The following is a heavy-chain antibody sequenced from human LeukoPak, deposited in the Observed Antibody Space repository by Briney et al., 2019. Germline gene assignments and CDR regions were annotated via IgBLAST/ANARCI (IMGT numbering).Heavy chain of an antibody. J-gene: IGHJ3*01. D-gene: IGHD6-13*01. CDR1: GYTLTELS. CDR2: FDPEDGET. CDR3: ARADALTAASAFDL. Sequence: ASVKVSCKVSGYTLTELSMHWVRQAPGKGLEWMGGFDPEDGETIYAQKFQGRVTITTDTSTTTAYMELRSLRYDDTAVYYCARADALTAASAFDLWGQGTMVTVTS. V-gene: IGHV1-24*01.